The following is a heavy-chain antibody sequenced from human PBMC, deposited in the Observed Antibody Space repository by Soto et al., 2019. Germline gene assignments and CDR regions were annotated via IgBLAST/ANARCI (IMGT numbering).Heavy chain of an antibody. J-gene: IGHJ6*02. CDR2: TRNKANSYTT. D-gene: IGHD3-10*01. V-gene: IGHV3-72*01. Sequence: PGGSLRLSCAASGFTFSDHYMDWVRQAPGKGLEWVGRTRNKANSYTTEYAASVKGRFTISRDDSKNSLYLQMNSLKTEDTAVYYCAREKQRTYYYGSGSQYYYYYYGMDVWGQGTTVTVFS. CDR1: GFTFSDHY. CDR3: AREKQRTYYYGSGSQYYYYYYGMDV.